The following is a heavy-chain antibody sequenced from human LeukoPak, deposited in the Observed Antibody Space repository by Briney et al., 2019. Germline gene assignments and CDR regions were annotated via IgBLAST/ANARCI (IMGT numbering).Heavy chain of an antibody. CDR1: GYTFTSYG. CDR3: ARVGGYYDSSGYFDY. V-gene: IGHV1-18*01. Sequence: RWASVKVSCKASGYTFTSYGISWVRQAPGQGLEWMGWISAYNGNTNYAQKLQGRVTMTTDTSTSTAYMELRSLRSDDTAVYYCARVGGYYDSSGYFDYWGQGTLVTVSS. J-gene: IGHJ4*02. CDR2: ISAYNGNT. D-gene: IGHD3-22*01.